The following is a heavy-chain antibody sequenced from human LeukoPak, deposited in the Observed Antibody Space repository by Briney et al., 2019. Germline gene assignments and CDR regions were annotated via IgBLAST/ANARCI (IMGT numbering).Heavy chain of an antibody. CDR1: GGSISSSSYY. CDR3: ARQDSSSWYRADFDY. V-gene: IGHV4-39*01. D-gene: IGHD6-13*01. CDR2: IYYSGST. J-gene: IGHJ4*02. Sequence: SETLSLTCTVSGGSISSSSYYWGWIRQPPGMGLEWIGNIYYSGSTYYNPSLKSRVTISVDTSKNQFSLKLSSVTAADTAVYYCARQDSSSWYRADFDYWGQGILVTVSS.